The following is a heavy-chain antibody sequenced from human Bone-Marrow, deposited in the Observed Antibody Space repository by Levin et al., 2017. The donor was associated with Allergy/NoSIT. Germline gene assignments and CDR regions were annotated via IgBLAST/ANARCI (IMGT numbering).Heavy chain of an antibody. CDR3: ARGAGIYR. CDR2: ISGRTGTTR. V-gene: IGHV3-11*01. J-gene: IGHJ4*02. Sequence: PGGSLRLSCAASGFTFSDYYMSWIRQTPGKGLEWISYISGRTGTTRYYADSVRGRFTISRDDAKKSLFLQMSSLRDDDTAVYYCARGAGIYRWGQGTLVTVSS. CDR1: GFTFSDYY. D-gene: IGHD1-14*01.